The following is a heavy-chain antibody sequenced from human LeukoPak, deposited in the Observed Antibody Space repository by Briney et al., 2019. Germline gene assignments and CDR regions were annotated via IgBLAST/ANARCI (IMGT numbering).Heavy chain of an antibody. Sequence: SGTLSLTCTVSGGSISSYYWSWIRQPPGKGLEWIGYIYYSGSTNYNPSLTSRVTISVDTSKNQFSLKLSSVTAADTAVYYCARGRTAMVFDYWGQGTLVTVPS. D-gene: IGHD5-18*01. CDR3: ARGRTAMVFDY. J-gene: IGHJ4*02. V-gene: IGHV4-59*01. CDR1: GGSISSYY. CDR2: IYYSGST.